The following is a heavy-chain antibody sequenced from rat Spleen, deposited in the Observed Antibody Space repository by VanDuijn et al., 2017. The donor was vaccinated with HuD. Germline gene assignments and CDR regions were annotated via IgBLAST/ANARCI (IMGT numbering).Heavy chain of an antibody. Sequence: VQLKESGPGLVQPSQSLSLTCSVTFYSITSSYRWSWVRKFPENKMEWIGHISSSITTSYNTSLKSRISITRDTSKNQFFLQLNYVTTEDTATYFCASTYYGYISFHYWGQGVMVTVSS. CDR3: ASTYYGYISFHY. V-gene: IGHV3-1*01. D-gene: IGHD1-9*01. J-gene: IGHJ2*01. CDR2: ISSSITT. CDR1: FYSITSSY.